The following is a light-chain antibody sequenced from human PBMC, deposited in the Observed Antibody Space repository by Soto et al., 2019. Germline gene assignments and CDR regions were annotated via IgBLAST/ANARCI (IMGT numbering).Light chain of an antibody. V-gene: IGKV3D-15*01. J-gene: IGKJ2*01. CDR1: QSVSSN. CDR3: QQRDDLYT. CDR2: DAS. Sequence: EILMTQSPATLAVSPGERATLSCRASQSVSSNLAWYQQKPGQAPRLLIYDASNRATGIPARLSGSGSGTDFTLTISSPQPEDFAVYYCQQRDDLYTFGQGTKVDIK.